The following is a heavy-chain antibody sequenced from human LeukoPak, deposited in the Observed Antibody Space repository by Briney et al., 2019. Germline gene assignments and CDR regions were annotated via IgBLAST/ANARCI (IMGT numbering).Heavy chain of an antibody. J-gene: IGHJ4*02. V-gene: IGHV4-39*07. CDR1: GGSISSYY. CDR3: ARGRIVVVPAAMPPGIDY. Sequence: SETLSLTCTVSGGSISSYYWGWIRQPPGKGLEWIGSIYYSGSTYYNPSLKSRVTISVDTSKNQFSLKLSSVTAADTAVYYCARGRIVVVPAAMPPGIDYWGQGTLVTVSS. D-gene: IGHD2-2*01. CDR2: IYYSGST.